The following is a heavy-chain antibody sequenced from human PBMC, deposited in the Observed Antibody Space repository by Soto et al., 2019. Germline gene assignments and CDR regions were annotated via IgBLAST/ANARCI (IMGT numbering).Heavy chain of an antibody. V-gene: IGHV4-34*01. CDR2: IKHSGST. J-gene: IGHJ6*02. D-gene: IGHD3-3*01. CDR3: ARGVPFGHYSMDV. Sequence: PSETLSQTCAVDDADFTCFKPTWIRRPPGKGLEWIGEIKHSGSTNYNPSLTRRVTISVDTSKNQFSLKLNSVTAADTAVYYCARGVPFGHYSMDVWGQGTTVT. CDR1: DADFTCFK.